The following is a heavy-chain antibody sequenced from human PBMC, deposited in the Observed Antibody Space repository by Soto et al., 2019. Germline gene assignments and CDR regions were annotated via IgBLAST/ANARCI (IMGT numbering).Heavy chain of an antibody. CDR2: IIPIFGTA. D-gene: IGHD1-1*01. V-gene: IGHV1-69*13. CDR1: GGTFSSYA. Sequence: ASVKVSCKASGGTFSSYAISWVRQAPGQGLDWMGGIIPIFGTAHYAQKFQGRVTITADESTSTAYMELSSLRSEDTAVYYCARGGELDPGRYFDLWGLGTLVTVSS. CDR3: ARGGELDPGRYFDL. J-gene: IGHJ2*01.